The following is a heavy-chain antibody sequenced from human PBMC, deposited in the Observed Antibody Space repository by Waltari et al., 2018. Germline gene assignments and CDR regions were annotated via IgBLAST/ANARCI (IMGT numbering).Heavy chain of an antibody. CDR3: ARGLNSGSYYFDY. J-gene: IGHJ4*02. CDR1: GFTVSSHY. D-gene: IGHD1-26*01. V-gene: IGHV3-66*01. CDR2: IYSCGST. Sequence: EVQLVESGGGLVQPGGSLRLSCAASGFTVSSHYMSWVRQAPGKGLEWVSVIYSCGSTYYADSVKGRFTISRDNSKNTLYLQMNSLRSEDTAVYYCARGLNSGSYYFDYWGQGTLVTVSS.